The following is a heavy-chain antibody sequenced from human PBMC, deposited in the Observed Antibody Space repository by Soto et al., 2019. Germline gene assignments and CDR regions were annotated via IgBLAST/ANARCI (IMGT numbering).Heavy chain of an antibody. CDR1: GYSFTDYH. D-gene: IGHD2-8*01. CDR3: ARGHSTDCSNGVCSFFFNHEMDV. CDR2: INPKSGGT. V-gene: IGHV1-2*04. Sequence: ASVKVSCKASGYSFTDYHIHWVRQAPGQGLEWLGRINPKSGGTSTAQKFQGWVTMTRDRSISTVYMELTRLRSDDTAVYFCARGHSTDCSNGVCSFFFNHEMDVWGQGTTVTVSS. J-gene: IGHJ6*02.